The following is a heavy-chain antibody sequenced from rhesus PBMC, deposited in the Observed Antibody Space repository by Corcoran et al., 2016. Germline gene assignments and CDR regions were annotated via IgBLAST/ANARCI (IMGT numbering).Heavy chain of an antibody. J-gene: IGHJ4*01. CDR1: CGSISDSYY. CDR2: IYGTIGST. V-gene: IGHV4-143*01. D-gene: IGHD3-28*01. CDR3: ARQRDGSGYYRVDY. Sequence: QVHLQESGPGLVKPSETLSLTCTVSCGSISDSYYWNWIRQPPGKGLEWMGRIYGTIGSTSYNTSLKRRVTMSKDTSKNQFALKLTSVTAADTAVYYCARQRDGSGYYRVDYWGQGVLVTVSS.